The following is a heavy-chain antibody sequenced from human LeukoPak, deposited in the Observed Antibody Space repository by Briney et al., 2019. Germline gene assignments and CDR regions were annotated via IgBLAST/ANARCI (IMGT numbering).Heavy chain of an antibody. J-gene: IGHJ4*02. D-gene: IGHD3-10*01. V-gene: IGHV1-18*01. CDR2: ISTYFGYT. Sequence: ASVKVSCKTSGYTFTTFGISWVRRAPRQGLEWMGWISTYFGYTKFAPKFQGRVTLTTDTSTSTAYMELRSLTYDDTAVYYCARDLNLSGFGEFLFEYWGQGSLVTVSS. CDR1: GYTFTTFG. CDR3: ARDLNLSGFGEFLFEY.